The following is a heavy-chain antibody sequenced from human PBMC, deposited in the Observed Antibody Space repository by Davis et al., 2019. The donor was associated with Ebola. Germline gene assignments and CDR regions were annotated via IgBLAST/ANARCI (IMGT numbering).Heavy chain of an antibody. V-gene: IGHV1-8*01. CDR1: GYTFTSYD. CDR3: ARSPVIAAMVTHAGFDY. Sequence: ASVKVSCKASGYTFTSYDIKWVRQATGQGLEWMGWMNPNSGNTGYAQKFQGRVTMTRNTSISTAYMELSSLRSEDTAVYYCARSPVIAAMVTHAGFDYWGQGTLVSVSS. D-gene: IGHD5-18*01. CDR2: MNPNSGNT. J-gene: IGHJ4*02.